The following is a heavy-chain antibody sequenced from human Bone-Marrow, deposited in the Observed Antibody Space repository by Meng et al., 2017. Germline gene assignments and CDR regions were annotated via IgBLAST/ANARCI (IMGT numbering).Heavy chain of an antibody. CDR2: INWNGVST. V-gene: IGHV3-20*04. CDR3: VRDHGNDGYDY. D-gene: IGHD1-1*01. J-gene: IGHJ4*02. Sequence: GESLKISCAASGFTFDHYGMNWVRQAPGKGLEWVSGINWNGVSTNYGDSVKGRFTISRDNAKKSLYLQMNSLRAEDTARYYCVRDHGNDGYDYWGQGTLVNVSS. CDR1: GFTFDHYG.